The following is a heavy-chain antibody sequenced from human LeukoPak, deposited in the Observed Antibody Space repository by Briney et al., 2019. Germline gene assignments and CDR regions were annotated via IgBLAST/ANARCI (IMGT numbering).Heavy chain of an antibody. CDR2: ISTGDEI. CDR1: GFTVTSNS. V-gene: IGHV3-53*01. J-gene: IGHJ5*02. Sequence: GGSLRHSCAASGFTVTSNSMNWVRQAPGKGLEWVSVISTGDEIHYAESVRGRFTISRDSSSNTLSLHMNSLRVEDTAIYYCATSQGPGNHWFDPWGQGTLVTVSS. CDR3: ATSQGPGNHWFDP.